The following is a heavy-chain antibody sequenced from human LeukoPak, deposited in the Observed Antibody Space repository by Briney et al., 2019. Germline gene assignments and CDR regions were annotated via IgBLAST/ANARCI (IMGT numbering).Heavy chain of an antibody. V-gene: IGHV3-74*01. Sequence: GGSLRLSCAASGFTFSSYWMHWVRQAPGKGLVWVSRINSDRSSTSYADSVKGRFTISRDNAKNTLYLQMNSLRAEDTAVYYCARVVGGTWLRRPTYYFDYWGQGTLVTVSS. CDR3: ARVVGGTWLRRPTYYFDY. D-gene: IGHD5-12*01. J-gene: IGHJ4*02. CDR2: INSDRSST. CDR1: GFTFSSYW.